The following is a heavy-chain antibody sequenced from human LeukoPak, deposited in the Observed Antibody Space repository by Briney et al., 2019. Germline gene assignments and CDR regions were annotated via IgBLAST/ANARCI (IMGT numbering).Heavy chain of an antibody. CDR2: IYYTGST. CDR3: AREDRNGWFDY. CDR1: GGSISSYY. D-gene: IGHD2-8*01. Sequence: SETLSLTCTVSGGSISSYYGSWIRQPPGKGLEWIGSIYYTGSTNYNPSLKSRVTISVDTSKTQFSLKLSSVPAADTAVYYCAREDRNGWFDYWGQGTLVTVS. V-gene: IGHV4-59*01. J-gene: IGHJ5*01.